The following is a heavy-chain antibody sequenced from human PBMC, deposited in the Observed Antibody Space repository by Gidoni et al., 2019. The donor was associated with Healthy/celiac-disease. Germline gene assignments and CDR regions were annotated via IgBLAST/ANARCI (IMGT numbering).Heavy chain of an antibody. Sequence: QVQLVQSGAEVKKPGSSVKVSCKASGGTFSSYAISWVRQAPGQGLEWMGRIIPILGIANYAQKFQGRVTITADKSTSTAYMELSSLRSEDTAVYYCARYPFSGGEEIDYWGQGTLVTVSS. V-gene: IGHV1-69*04. J-gene: IGHJ4*02. CDR3: ARYPFSGGEEIDY. CDR2: IIPILGIA. CDR1: GGTFSSYA. D-gene: IGHD3-16*01.